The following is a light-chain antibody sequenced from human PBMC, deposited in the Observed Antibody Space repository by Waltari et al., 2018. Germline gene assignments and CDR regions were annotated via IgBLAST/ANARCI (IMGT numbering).Light chain of an antibody. CDR1: SGSIASNY. CDR2: EDN. V-gene: IGLV6-57*03. CDR3: QSYDSSIWV. Sequence: NFMLTQPHSVSHSPGKTVTISCTRSSGSIASNYVQWYQQRPGSAPTTVIYEDNQRPSGVPDRFSGSIDSSSNSASLTISGLKTEDEADYYCQSYDSSIWVFGGGTKLTVL. J-gene: IGLJ3*02.